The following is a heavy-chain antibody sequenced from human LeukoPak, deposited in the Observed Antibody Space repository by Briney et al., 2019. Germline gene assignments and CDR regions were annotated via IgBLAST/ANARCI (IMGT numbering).Heavy chain of an antibody. J-gene: IGHJ4*02. CDR3: ARGGNDYVWGSYRYVY. CDR1: GFTFSSYS. V-gene: IGHV3-48*04. Sequence: QPGGSLRLSCAASGFTFSSYSMNWVRQAPGKGLEWVSYISSSSSTIYYADSVKGRFTISRDNAKNSLYLQMNSLRAEDTAVYYCARGGNDYVWGSYRYVYWGQGTLVTVSS. D-gene: IGHD3-16*02. CDR2: ISSSSSTI.